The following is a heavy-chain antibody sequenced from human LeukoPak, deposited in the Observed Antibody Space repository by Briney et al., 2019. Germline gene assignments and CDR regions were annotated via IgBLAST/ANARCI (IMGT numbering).Heavy chain of an antibody. CDR2: ISAYNGNT. CDR1: GYTSTSYG. CDR3: ARFHRARHHFDY. Sequence: ASVKVSCKASGYTSTSYGISWVRQAPGQGLEWMGWISAYNGNTNYAQKLQGRVTMTTDTSTSTAYMELRSLRSDDTAVYYCARFHRARHHFDYWGQGTLVTVSS. D-gene: IGHD1-14*01. J-gene: IGHJ4*02. V-gene: IGHV1-18*01.